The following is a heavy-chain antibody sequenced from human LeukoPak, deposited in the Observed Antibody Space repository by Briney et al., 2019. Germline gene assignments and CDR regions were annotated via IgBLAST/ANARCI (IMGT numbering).Heavy chain of an antibody. Sequence: GGSLRLSCAASGFTFDDYAMHWVRQAPGKGLEWVSGISWNSGSIGYADSVKGRFTISRDNAKNSLYLQMNSLRAEDTALYYCAKESGYWGQGTLVTVSS. V-gene: IGHV3-9*01. J-gene: IGHJ4*02. CDR1: GFTFDDYA. CDR2: ISWNSGSI. D-gene: IGHD3-3*01. CDR3: AKESGY.